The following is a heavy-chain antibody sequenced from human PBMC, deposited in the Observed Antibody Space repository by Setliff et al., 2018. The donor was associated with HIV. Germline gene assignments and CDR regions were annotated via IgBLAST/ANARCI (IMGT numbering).Heavy chain of an antibody. D-gene: IGHD2-15*01. V-gene: IGHV5-51*01. CDR1: GSSFTTYW. J-gene: IGHJ4*02. CDR2: LYFGDSDP. Sequence: PGESPKISCKTSGSSFTTYWVGWVCQMPGKGLEWLGSLYFGDSDPKYNPSFEGQVTISADKSIKTAFLQWRSLKTSDTAIYYCARGRGGYFGGGRYYNLPYFYSWGQGTLVTVSS. CDR3: ARGRGGYFGGGRYYNLPYFYS.